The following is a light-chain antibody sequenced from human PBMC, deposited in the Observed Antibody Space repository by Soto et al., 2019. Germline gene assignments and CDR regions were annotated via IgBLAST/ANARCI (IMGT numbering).Light chain of an antibody. CDR2: GAS. CDR1: QSISSSY. J-gene: IGKJ1*01. V-gene: IGKV3-20*01. Sequence: EIVLTQSPGTLSLSPGERATLSCRASQSISSSYFAWYQQRPGQAPRLLIYGASSRATGIPDRFSGSGSGTDFTRTISRLEPEDFAVYYCQQYGSSPSWTFGQGTKVEIK. CDR3: QQYGSSPSWT.